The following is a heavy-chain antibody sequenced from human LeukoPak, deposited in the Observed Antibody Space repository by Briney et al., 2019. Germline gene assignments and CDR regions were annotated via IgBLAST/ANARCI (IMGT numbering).Heavy chain of an antibody. J-gene: IGHJ6*03. CDR2: INTDGSST. CDR1: GFTFDDYA. Sequence: GGSLRLSCAASGFTFDDYAMHWVRQAPGKGLVWVSRINTDGSSTSYADSVKGRFTISRDNAKNTLYLQMNSLRAEDTAVYYCARESSLPETNYYYMDVWGKGTTVTVSS. D-gene: IGHD1-14*01. CDR3: ARESSLPETNYYYMDV. V-gene: IGHV3-74*01.